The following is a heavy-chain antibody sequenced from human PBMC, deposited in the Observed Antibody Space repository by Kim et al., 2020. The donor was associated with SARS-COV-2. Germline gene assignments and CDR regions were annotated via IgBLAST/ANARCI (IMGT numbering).Heavy chain of an antibody. D-gene: IGHD3-16*01. Sequence: GGSLRLSCAASGFMFQSYAMGWVRQAPGEGLEWVATIIDSGVTTYYANSVMGRFTISRENLKNVVYLQMDRLRDEDTAEYFCAIFGGVSHFYGVDAWGQGTTVTVSS. J-gene: IGHJ6*02. CDR2: IIDSGVTT. V-gene: IGHV3-23*01. CDR1: GFMFQSYA. CDR3: AIFGGVSHFYGVDA.